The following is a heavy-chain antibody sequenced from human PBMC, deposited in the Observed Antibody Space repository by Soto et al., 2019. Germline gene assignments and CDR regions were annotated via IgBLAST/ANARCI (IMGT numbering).Heavy chain of an antibody. D-gene: IGHD3-3*01. Sequence: GGSLRLSCAASGFTFSSYWMSWVRQAPGKGLEWVANIKQDGSEKYYVDSVKGRFTISRDNAKNSLYLQMNSLRAEDAAVYYCAKAPGGYDFWSGPTYYFDYWGQGTLVTVSS. CDR2: IKQDGSEK. CDR1: GFTFSSYW. J-gene: IGHJ4*02. V-gene: IGHV3-7*03. CDR3: AKAPGGYDFWSGPTYYFDY.